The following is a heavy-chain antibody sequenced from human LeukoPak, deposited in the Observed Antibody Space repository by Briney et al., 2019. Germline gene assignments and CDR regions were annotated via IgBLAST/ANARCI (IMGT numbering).Heavy chain of an antibody. CDR1: GYSFSSYW. CDR2: IYPGDSDT. J-gene: IGHJ5*02. V-gene: IGHV5-51*01. CDR3: ARHEGYNWFDP. Sequence: GESLKISCKGSGYSFSSYWIVWVRQMPGKGLEWMGIIYPGDSDTRYSPSFQGQVTISADKSISTAYLQWSSLKASDTAVYYCARHEGYNWFDPWGQGTLVTVSS.